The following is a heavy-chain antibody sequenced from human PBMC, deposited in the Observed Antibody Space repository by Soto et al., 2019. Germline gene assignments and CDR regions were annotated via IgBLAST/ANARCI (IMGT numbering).Heavy chain of an antibody. Sequence: QVQLVQSGAEVKKPGSSVKVSCKASGGTFSSYTISWVRQAPGQGLEWMGRIIPILGIANYAQKFQGRVTITADKSTSTAYMELSSLRAEDTAVYYCARGALKDILTCYYPDGYFQHWGQGTLVTVAS. J-gene: IGHJ1*01. D-gene: IGHD3-9*01. CDR1: GGTFSSYT. CDR2: IIPILGIA. V-gene: IGHV1-69*02. CDR3: ARGALKDILTCYYPDGYFQH.